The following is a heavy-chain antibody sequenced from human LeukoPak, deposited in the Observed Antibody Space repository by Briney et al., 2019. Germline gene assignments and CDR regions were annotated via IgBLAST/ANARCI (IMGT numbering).Heavy chain of an antibody. V-gene: IGHV3-23*01. CDR2: IGGDGRT. J-gene: IGHJ4*02. D-gene: IGHD2-8*02. CDR3: AKDLSWWAAVDF. Sequence: AGGSLRLSCTASGFTVSTNAMSWVRQAPGRGLEWVSGIGGDGRTHYADSVRGRFSIFRDNSKNTVYLQMNSLRDDDTAVYHCAKDLSWWAAVDFWGQGVLVTVSS. CDR1: GFTVSTNA.